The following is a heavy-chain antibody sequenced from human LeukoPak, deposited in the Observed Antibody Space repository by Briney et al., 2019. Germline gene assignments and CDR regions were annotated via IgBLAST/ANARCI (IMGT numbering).Heavy chain of an antibody. J-gene: IGHJ6*02. V-gene: IGHV1-8*01. CDR2: MNPNSGNT. CDR3: AREMTSGWYAYYYYGMDV. CDR1: GYTFTSYD. D-gene: IGHD6-19*01. Sequence: ASVKVSCKASGYTFTSYDINWVRQAPGQGLEWMGWMNPNSGNTGYAQKFQGRVTMTRNTSISTAYMELSSLRSEDTAVYYCAREMTSGWYAYYYYGMDVWGQGTTVTVSS.